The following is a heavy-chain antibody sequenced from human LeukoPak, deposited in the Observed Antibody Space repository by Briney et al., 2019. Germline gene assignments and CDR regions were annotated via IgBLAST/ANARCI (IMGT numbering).Heavy chain of an antibody. J-gene: IGHJ3*01. D-gene: IGHD1-1*01. CDR2: INSNGKSI. Sequence: PGGSLRRSCAASGFTFNDYGMRWVRQAPGKGLEWVSGINSNGKSINYADSVKGRFTISRDYAEGSVYLQMNSLRAEDTALYYCVREPERTATDAFDVWGQGTMVTVSS. V-gene: IGHV3-20*04. CDR3: VREPERTATDAFDV. CDR1: GFTFNDYG.